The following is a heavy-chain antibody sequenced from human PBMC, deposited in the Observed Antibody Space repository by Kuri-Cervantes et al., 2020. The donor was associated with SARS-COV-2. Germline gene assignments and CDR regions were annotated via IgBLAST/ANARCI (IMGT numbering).Heavy chain of an antibody. J-gene: IGHJ4*02. D-gene: IGHD6-13*01. Sequence: GESLKISCKGSGYSFTSYWTGWVRQVPGKGLEWMGIIYPGNSDTRYSPSFQGQVTISADKSISTAYLQWSSLKASDTAMYYCARQQLVSSIDYWGQGTLVTVSS. CDR2: IYPGNSDT. V-gene: IGHV5-51*01. CDR3: ARQQLVSSIDY. CDR1: GYSFTSYW.